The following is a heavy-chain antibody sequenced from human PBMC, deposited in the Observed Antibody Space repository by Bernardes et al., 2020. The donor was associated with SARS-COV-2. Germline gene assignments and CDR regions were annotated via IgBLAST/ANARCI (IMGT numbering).Heavy chain of an antibody. CDR1: GYTFTSYA. CDR3: ARTGSSWKDDY. D-gene: IGHD6-13*01. Sequence: ASVKVSCKASGYTFTSYAMHWVRQAPGQRLEWMGWITAVNGNTKYSQKFQGRVTITRDTSASTAYMELSSLRSEDTAVYYCARTGSSWKDDYWGQGTLVTVSS. V-gene: IGHV1-3*01. CDR2: ITAVNGNT. J-gene: IGHJ4*02.